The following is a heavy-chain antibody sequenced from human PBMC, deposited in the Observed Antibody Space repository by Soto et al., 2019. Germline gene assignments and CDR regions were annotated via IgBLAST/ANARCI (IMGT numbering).Heavy chain of an antibody. CDR3: ASHNYDILTGYRYFDY. J-gene: IGHJ4*02. D-gene: IGHD3-9*01. Sequence: PSETLSLTCAVSGGSISSSNWWSWVRQPPGKGLEWIGEIYHSGNTNYNPSLESRVTISVDKSKNQFSLKLSSVTAADTAVYYCASHNYDILTGYRYFDYWGQGILVNVSS. V-gene: IGHV4-4*02. CDR1: GGSISSSNW. CDR2: IYHSGNT.